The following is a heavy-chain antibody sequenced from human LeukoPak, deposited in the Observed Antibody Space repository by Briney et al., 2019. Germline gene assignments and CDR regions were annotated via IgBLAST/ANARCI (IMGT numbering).Heavy chain of an antibody. CDR1: GGSISSHY. V-gene: IGHV4-59*11. CDR3: AGSLGFPLDY. J-gene: IGHJ4*02. CDR2: IYYSGST. D-gene: IGHD2-15*01. Sequence: SETLSLTCTVSGGSISSHYWSWIRQPPGKGLEWIGYIYYSGSTNYNPSLKSRVTISVDTSKNQFSLKLSSVTAADTAVYYCAGSLGFPLDYWGQGTLVTVSS.